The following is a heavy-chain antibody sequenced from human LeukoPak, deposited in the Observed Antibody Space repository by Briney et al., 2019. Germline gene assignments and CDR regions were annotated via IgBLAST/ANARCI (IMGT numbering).Heavy chain of an antibody. Sequence: PGGSLRLSCAASGFTFSSYSMNWVRQAPGKGLEWVSSISSSSSYIYYADSVKGRLTISRDNAKNSLYLQMNSLRAEDTAVYYCARDLGSSGYYYAFDYWGQGTLVTVSS. CDR2: ISSSSSYI. J-gene: IGHJ4*02. CDR3: ARDLGSSGYYYAFDY. CDR1: GFTFSSYS. V-gene: IGHV3-21*01. D-gene: IGHD3-22*01.